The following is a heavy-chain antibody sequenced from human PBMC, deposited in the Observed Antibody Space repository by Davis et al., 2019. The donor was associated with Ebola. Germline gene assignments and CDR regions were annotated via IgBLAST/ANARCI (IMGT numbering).Heavy chain of an antibody. CDR3: ARVHWGAGKAFDI. J-gene: IGHJ3*02. V-gene: IGHV6-1*01. D-gene: IGHD7-27*01. CDR2: TYYLSKWYK. CDR1: GDSVSSGSTG. Sequence: HSQTLSLTCAISGDSVSSGSTGCXXXRHSXXXXXXXLAWTYYLSKWYKDYAVSLKSRITFNPDTSKNQFSLKLDYVNPEDTAINYCARVHWGAGKAFDIWGQGSMVIVSS.